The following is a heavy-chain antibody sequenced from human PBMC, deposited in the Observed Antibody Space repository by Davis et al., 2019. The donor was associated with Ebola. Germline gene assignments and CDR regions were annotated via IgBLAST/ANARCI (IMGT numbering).Heavy chain of an antibody. CDR3: AREGRSGYSTWFDP. D-gene: IGHD3-22*01. CDR2: INHSGRT. Sequence: MPSETLSLTCAVYGGSFSGYYWSWIRQPPGKGLEWFGEINHSGRTNYNPSLKSRVTISVDTSKNQFSLKMSSVTAADTAVYYCAREGRSGYSTWFDPWGQGTLVTVSS. V-gene: IGHV4-34*01. CDR1: GGSFSGYY. J-gene: IGHJ5*02.